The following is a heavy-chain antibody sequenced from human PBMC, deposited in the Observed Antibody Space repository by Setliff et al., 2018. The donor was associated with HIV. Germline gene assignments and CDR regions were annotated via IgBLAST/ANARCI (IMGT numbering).Heavy chain of an antibody. J-gene: IGHJ4*02. Sequence: SETLSLTCAVYGGSFSGYYWSWIRQPPGKGLEWIGEINHSGSTNYNPSLKSRVTISVDTSKNQFSLKLSSVTAADTAVYYCVRLDCSSSSGFVDYWGQGTLVTVSS. CDR1: GGSFSGYY. CDR2: INHSGST. CDR3: VRLDCSSSSGFVDY. D-gene: IGHD2-2*01. V-gene: IGHV4-34*01.